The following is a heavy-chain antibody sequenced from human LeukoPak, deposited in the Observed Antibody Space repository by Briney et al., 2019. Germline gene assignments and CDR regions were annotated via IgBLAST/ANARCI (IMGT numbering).Heavy chain of an antibody. CDR3: ARDLTRDGYNHDIRYGMDV. J-gene: IGHJ6*02. Sequence: ASVKVSCKASGGTFSSYAISWVRQAPGQGLEWMGRIIPIFRIANYAQKFQGRGTIPAEKSTRTAYMELSSLRSEDTAVYYCARDLTRDGYNHDIRYGMDVWGQGTTVTVSS. CDR2: IIPIFRIA. CDR1: GGTFSSYA. V-gene: IGHV1-69*04. D-gene: IGHD5-24*01.